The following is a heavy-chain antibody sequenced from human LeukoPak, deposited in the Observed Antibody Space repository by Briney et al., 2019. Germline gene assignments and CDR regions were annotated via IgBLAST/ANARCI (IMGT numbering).Heavy chain of an antibody. CDR1: GFTVSSNY. D-gene: IGHD3-22*01. Sequence: GGSLRLSCAASGFTVSSNYMSWVRQAPGKGLEWVSVIHKNAITSYADTVKGRFSISRDNSKNTLYLQMNSLRADDTAVYYCAKDSYDTSIWGQGTLVTVSS. CDR3: AKDSYDTSI. V-gene: IGHV3-53*01. CDR2: IHKNAIT. J-gene: IGHJ4*02.